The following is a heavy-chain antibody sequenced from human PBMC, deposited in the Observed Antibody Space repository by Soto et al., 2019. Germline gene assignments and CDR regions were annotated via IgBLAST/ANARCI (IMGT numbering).Heavy chain of an antibody. CDR1: GFTFSSYW. CDR2: INSDGSST. Sequence: GGSLRLSCAASGFTFSSYWMHWVRQAPGKGLVWVSRINSDGSSTSYADSVKGRFTISRDNAKNTLYLQMNSLRAEDTAVYYCARADYDFWSGYYNRAFDIWGQGTMVTVSS. V-gene: IGHV3-74*01. CDR3: ARADYDFWSGYYNRAFDI. D-gene: IGHD3-3*01. J-gene: IGHJ3*02.